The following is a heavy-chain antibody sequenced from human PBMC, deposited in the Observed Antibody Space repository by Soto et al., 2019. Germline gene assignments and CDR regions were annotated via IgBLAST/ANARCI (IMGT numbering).Heavy chain of an antibody. D-gene: IGHD3-10*01. CDR3: ARGLLTYYYGPGGLIWYGMDV. J-gene: IGHJ6*02. Sequence: QVQLVQSGAEVKKPGSSVKVSCKASGGTFSSYAISWVRQAPGQGLEWMGGIIPIFGTANYAQKFQGRVTITADESTSTAYMELSSLRSEDTAVYYCARGLLTYYYGPGGLIWYGMDVWGQGTTVTVSS. CDR2: IIPIFGTA. V-gene: IGHV1-69*01. CDR1: GGTFSSYA.